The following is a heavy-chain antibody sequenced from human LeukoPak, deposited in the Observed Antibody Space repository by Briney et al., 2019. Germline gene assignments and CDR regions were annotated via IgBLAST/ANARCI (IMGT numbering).Heavy chain of an antibody. J-gene: IGHJ5*02. Sequence: GGSLRLSCAASGFTFDDYVMHWVRQAPGKGLEWVSGISWNSGSIGYADSVKGRFTISRDNAKNSLYLQMNSLRAEDTALYYCAKSSTIFGVVPWFDPWGQGTLVTVSS. V-gene: IGHV3-9*01. CDR2: ISWNSGSI. CDR1: GFTFDDYV. D-gene: IGHD3-3*01. CDR3: AKSSTIFGVVPWFDP.